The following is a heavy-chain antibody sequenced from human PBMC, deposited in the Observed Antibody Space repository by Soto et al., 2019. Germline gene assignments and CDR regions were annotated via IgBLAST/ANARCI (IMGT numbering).Heavy chain of an antibody. CDR2: INPDSGVT. J-gene: IGHJ6*02. Sequence: QVQLVQSGAEVKKPGASVKVSCKASGYTFTSYYMHWVRQAPGQGLEWMGWINPDSGVTYYPHKFQDRVTMTRDTSISTAYMELSRLTSYDTAIYYCARDRRVREVWGQWTTVIASS. CDR3: ARDRRVREV. CDR1: GYTFTSYY. D-gene: IGHD2-8*01. V-gene: IGHV1-2*02.